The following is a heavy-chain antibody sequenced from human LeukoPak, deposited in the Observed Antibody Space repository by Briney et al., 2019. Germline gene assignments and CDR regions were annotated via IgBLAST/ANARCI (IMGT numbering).Heavy chain of an antibody. CDR1: GGSISSGGYY. CDR2: IYHSGST. Sequence: PSQTPSLTCTVSGGSISSGGYYWSWIRQPPGKGLEWIGYIYHSGSTYCNPSLKSRVTILLDTSKNQFSLKVSSVTAADTAMYYCARGSPATTVTSANYYGMDVWGRGTTVTVS. D-gene: IGHD4-17*01. J-gene: IGHJ6*02. V-gene: IGHV4-30-2*01. CDR3: ARGSPATTVTSANYYGMDV.